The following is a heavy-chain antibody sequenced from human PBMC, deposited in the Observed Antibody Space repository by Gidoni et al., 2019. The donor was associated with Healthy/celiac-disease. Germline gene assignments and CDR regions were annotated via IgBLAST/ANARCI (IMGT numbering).Heavy chain of an antibody. Sequence: QMHLVQSGPSVKQPATSVKVSCQASVFTFTSSAVQWVRQARGQRLELIGWIVVGSGNTNYAQKFQERVTITRDMSTSTAYMELSSLRSEDTAVYYCAAEPRVGIVVVANYWGQGTLVTVSS. D-gene: IGHD3-22*01. V-gene: IGHV1-58*01. CDR2: IVVGSGNT. CDR1: VFTFTSSA. J-gene: IGHJ4*02. CDR3: AAEPRVGIVVVANY.